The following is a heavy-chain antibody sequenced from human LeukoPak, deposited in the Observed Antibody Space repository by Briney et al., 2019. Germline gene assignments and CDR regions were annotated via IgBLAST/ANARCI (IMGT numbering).Heavy chain of an antibody. CDR3: ARGSPIQLWLRGPLWADY. V-gene: IGHV1-2*02. CDR1: GYTFTGYY. Sequence: ASVKVSCKASGYTFTGYYMHWVRQAPGQGLEWMGWINPNSGGTNYAQKFQGRVTMTRDTSISTAYMELSRLRSDDTAVYYCARGSPIQLWLRGPLWADYWGQGTLVTVSS. D-gene: IGHD5-18*01. J-gene: IGHJ4*02. CDR2: INPNSGGT.